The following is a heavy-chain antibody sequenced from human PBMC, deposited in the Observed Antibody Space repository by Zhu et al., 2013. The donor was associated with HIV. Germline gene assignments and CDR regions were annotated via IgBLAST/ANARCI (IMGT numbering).Heavy chain of an antibody. CDR3: ARDGGSPDIVVVPAAVYYFDY. CDR1: GYTFTGYY. V-gene: IGHV1-2*02. CDR2: INPNSGGT. Sequence: QVQLVQSGAEVKKPGASVKVSCKASGYTFTGYYMHWVRQAPGQGLEWMGWINPNSGGTNYAQKFQGRVTMTRDTSISTAYMELSRLRSDDTAVYYCARDGGSPDIVVVPAAVYYFDYWGQGTLVTVSS. J-gene: IGHJ4*02. D-gene: IGHD2-2*01.